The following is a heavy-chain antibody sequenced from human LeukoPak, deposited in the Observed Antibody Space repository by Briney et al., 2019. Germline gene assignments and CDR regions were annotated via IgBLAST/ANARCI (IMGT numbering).Heavy chain of an antibody. D-gene: IGHD2-2*01. Sequence: GASVKGSCKASGDTFTSYAMNWVRQAPGQGLECMGWINTNTGNPTYAQGFTGRFVFSLDTSVSTAYLQISSLKAEDTAVYYCARDVAEYIVVVPAAIRSRENWFDPWGQGTLVTVSS. J-gene: IGHJ5*02. CDR1: GDTFTSYA. CDR2: INTNTGNP. V-gene: IGHV7-4-1*02. CDR3: ARDVAEYIVVVPAAIRSRENWFDP.